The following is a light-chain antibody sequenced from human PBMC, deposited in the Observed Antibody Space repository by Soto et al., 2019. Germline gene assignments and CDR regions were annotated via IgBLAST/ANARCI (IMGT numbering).Light chain of an antibody. CDR1: SSDVGSYNL. J-gene: IGLJ2*01. V-gene: IGLV2-23*03. Sequence: QSVLTQPASVSGSPGQSITISCTGTSSDVGSYNLVSWYQQHPGKAPKLMIYEGSKRPSGVSNRFSGSKSGNTASLTISGLQAEDEADYYCRSYEGSSTFVVFGGGTKLTVL. CDR3: RSYEGSSTFVV. CDR2: EGS.